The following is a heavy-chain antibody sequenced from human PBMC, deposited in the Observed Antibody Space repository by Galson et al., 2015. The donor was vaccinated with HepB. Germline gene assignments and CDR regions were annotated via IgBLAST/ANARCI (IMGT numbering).Heavy chain of an antibody. CDR3: AKPQDYKRDYYMDV. V-gene: IGHV3-30*18. CDR1: GFTFSSYG. D-gene: IGHD4-11*01. Sequence: SLRLSCAASGFTFSSYGMHWVRQAPGKGLEWVAVISYDGSNKYYADSVKGRFTISRDNSKDTLYLQMNSLRAEDTAVYYCAKPQDYKRDYYMDVWGKGTTVTVSS. J-gene: IGHJ6*03. CDR2: ISYDGSNK.